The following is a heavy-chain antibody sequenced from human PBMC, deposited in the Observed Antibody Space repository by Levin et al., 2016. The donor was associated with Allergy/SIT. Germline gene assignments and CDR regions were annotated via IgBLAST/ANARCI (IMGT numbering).Heavy chain of an antibody. D-gene: IGHD3-22*01. CDR1: GYTFTSYY. CDR2: INPNSGGT. V-gene: IGHV1-2*02. CDR3: ARDRYYDSSGLFDY. Sequence: ASVKVSCKASGYTFTSYYMHWVRQAPGQGLEWMGWINPNSGGTNYAQKFQGRVTMTRDTSISTAYMELSRLRSDDTAVYYCARDRYYDSSGLFDYWGQGTLVTVSS. J-gene: IGHJ4*02.